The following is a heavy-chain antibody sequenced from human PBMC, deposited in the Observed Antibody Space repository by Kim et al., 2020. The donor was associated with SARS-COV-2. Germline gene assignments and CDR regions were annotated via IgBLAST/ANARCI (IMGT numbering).Heavy chain of an antibody. CDR3: SSGNTYDYYGMDV. Sequence: GGSLRLSCAASGYTSSNYCMSWVRQAPGKGLVWVSRIKGNGGRTDYADAVKGRFTISRDSAKDTVYLQMNSLRAEDTAVYYCSSGNTYDYYGMDVWGQGSTGTVSS. CDR1: GYTSSNYC. D-gene: IGHD5-18*01. J-gene: IGHJ6*02. V-gene: IGHV3-74*01. CDR2: IKGNGGRT.